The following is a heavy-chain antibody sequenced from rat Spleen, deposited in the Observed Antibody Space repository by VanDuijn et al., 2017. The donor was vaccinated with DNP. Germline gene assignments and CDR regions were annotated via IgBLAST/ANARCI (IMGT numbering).Heavy chain of an antibody. J-gene: IGHJ2*01. Sequence: EVQLVESGGGLVQPGRSLKLSCAASGFTFSNYDMAWVRQAPTKGLEWVASISPSGGSTYYRDSVKGRFTVSRDNAKSTLYLQMDSLRSEDTATDYCARHTTEGIDYWGQGVMVTVSS. D-gene: IGHD1-11*01. CDR2: ISPSGGST. V-gene: IGHV5-25*01. CDR3: ARHTTEGIDY. CDR1: GFTFSNYD.